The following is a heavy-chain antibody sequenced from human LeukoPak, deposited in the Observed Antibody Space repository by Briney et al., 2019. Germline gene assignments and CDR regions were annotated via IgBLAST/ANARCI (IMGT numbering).Heavy chain of an antibody. CDR1: GGTFSSYA. J-gene: IGHJ4*02. D-gene: IGHD1-26*01. CDR2: INPNSGGT. V-gene: IGHV1-2*02. Sequence: ASVKVSCNASGGTFSSYAISWVRQAPGQGPEWMGWINPNSGGTNYAQKFQGRVTMTRDTSISTAYMELSRLRSDDTAVYYCARPRGSYYARESYFDYWGQGTLVTVSS. CDR3: ARPRGSYYARESYFDY.